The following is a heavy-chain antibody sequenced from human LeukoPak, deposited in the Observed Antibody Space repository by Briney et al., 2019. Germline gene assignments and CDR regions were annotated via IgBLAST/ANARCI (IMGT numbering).Heavy chain of an antibody. CDR1: GFTFSSYA. CDR2: TSGSGGGT. CDR3: AKGDCSGTSCYRSRWFDP. V-gene: IGHV3-23*01. Sequence: PGGSLRLSCAASGFTFSSYAMSWVRQAPGKGLEWVSTTSGSGGGTYYADSVKGRFTISKDNSKNTLYLQMNSLRAEDTAVYYCAKGDCSGTSCYRSRWFDPWGQGTLVTVSS. J-gene: IGHJ5*02. D-gene: IGHD2-2*01.